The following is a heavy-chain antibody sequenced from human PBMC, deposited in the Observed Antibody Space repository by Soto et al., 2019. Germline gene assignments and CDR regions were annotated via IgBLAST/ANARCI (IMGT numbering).Heavy chain of an antibody. D-gene: IGHD6-13*01. CDR2: IYYSGST. V-gene: IGHV4-39*02. CDR3: ARPGGSGWFYFDS. CDR1: GESTSGTIYY. J-gene: IGHJ4*02. Sequence: SETLSLTCSVSGESTSGTIYYWGWSRQPPGKGLEWIGSIYYSGSTYYNPSLKSRVTISVDTSKNHFSLKLTSVTAADTAVYYCARPGGSGWFYFDSWGQRSQVTVSS.